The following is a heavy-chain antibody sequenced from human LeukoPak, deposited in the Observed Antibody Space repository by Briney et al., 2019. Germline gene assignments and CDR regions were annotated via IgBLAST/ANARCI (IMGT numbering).Heavy chain of an antibody. D-gene: IGHD3-22*01. J-gene: IGHJ4*02. Sequence: PGGSLRLSCAASGFSFSVYEMNWVRQAPGKGPEWVSYISSSGSTIYYADSVKGRFTISSDNAKNSLYLQMNSLRADDTAFYYCARDKYDSSGRFDYWGQGTLVTVSS. CDR2: ISSSGSTI. V-gene: IGHV3-48*03. CDR1: GFSFSVYE. CDR3: ARDKYDSSGRFDY.